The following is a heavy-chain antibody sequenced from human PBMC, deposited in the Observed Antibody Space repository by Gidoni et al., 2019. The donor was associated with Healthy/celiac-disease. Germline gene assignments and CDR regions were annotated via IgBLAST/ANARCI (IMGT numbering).Heavy chain of an antibody. J-gene: IGHJ6*02. CDR2: ISGSGGST. CDR3: AKYFRPSYCSGGSCSYYYGMDV. Sequence: EVQLLESGGGLVQPGGSLRLSCAASGFTFSSYAMSWVRQAPGKGLEWVSAISGSGGSTYYADSVKGRFTISRDNSKNTLYLQMNSLRAEDTAVYYCAKYFRPSYCSGGSCSYYYGMDVWGQGTTVTVSS. CDR1: GFTFSSYA. V-gene: IGHV3-23*01. D-gene: IGHD2-15*01.